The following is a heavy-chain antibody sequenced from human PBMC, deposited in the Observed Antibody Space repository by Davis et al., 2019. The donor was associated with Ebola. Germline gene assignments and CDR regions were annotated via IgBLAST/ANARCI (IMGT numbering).Heavy chain of an antibody. V-gene: IGHV3-21*04. CDR3: ARYIPNQGGMDV. Sequence: PGGSLRLSCAASGFTFSSYSMNWVRQAPGKGLEWVSSISSSSSYIYYADSVKGRFTISRDNAKDLLYMQMNSLRAEDTAVYYCARYIPNQGGMDVWGQGTTVTVSS. CDR2: ISSSSSYI. CDR1: GFTFSSYS. D-gene: IGHD2-21*01. J-gene: IGHJ6*02.